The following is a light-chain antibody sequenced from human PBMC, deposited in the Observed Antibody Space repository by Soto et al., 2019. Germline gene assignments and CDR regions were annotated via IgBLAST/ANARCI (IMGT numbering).Light chain of an antibody. CDR3: QQYGNSPWT. V-gene: IGKV3-20*01. J-gene: IGKJ1*01. CDR1: QSVSNNY. Sequence: IVLTQSPGTLSLSPGERATLSCRASQSVSNNYLAWYQHRPGQAPRLLIFGASSRATGIPDRFSGTGSGTDFTLTISRLEPEDFAVYYCQQYGNSPWTFGQGTKVDIK. CDR2: GAS.